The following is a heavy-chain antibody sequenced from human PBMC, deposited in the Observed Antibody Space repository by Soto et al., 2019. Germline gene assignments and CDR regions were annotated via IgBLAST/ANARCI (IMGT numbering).Heavy chain of an antibody. CDR3: ARLGAAGYYFDK. V-gene: IGHV4-30-2*01. CDR1: GGSISSGGYS. J-gene: IGHJ4*02. CDR2: ISFSGST. D-gene: IGHD1-26*01. Sequence: SETLSLTCAVSGGSISSGGYSWSWIRQPPGKDLEWIGYISFSGSTHYNPSLRSRVTISVDRSKNHFSLNLSPVTAADTAVYYCARLGAAGYYFDKWGQGTLVTVSS.